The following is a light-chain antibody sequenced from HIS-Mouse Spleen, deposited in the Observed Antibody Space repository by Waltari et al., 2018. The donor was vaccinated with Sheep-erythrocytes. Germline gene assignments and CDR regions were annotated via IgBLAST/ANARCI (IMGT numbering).Light chain of an antibody. J-gene: IGLJ3*02. CDR2: DVS. Sequence: QSALTQPPPVSGSPGPSVTISCTGTRSGVGGYNYVSWYQQHPGKAPKLMIYDVSKRPSGVPDRFSGSKSGNTASLTISGLQAEDEADYYCCSYAGSYTVFGGGTKLTVL. CDR3: CSYAGSYTV. CDR1: RSGVGGYNY. V-gene: IGLV2-11*01.